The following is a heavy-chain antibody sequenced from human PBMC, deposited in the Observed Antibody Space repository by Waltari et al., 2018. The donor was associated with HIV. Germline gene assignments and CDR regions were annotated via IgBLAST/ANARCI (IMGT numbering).Heavy chain of an antibody. CDR1: GGSFSDYF. V-gene: IGHV4-34*02. CDR2: IDHRGNT. D-gene: IGHD2-8*01. J-gene: IGHJ5*02. CDR3: ARQYCTNDVCGWFDP. Sequence: QVQLQQWGTRLLKPSETLSLTCAVYGGSFSDYFWGWIRQPPGKGLDWIGEIDHRGNTNYNPSLKSRVTISIDTSKNQFSLKLSSVTAADTAVYYCARQYCTNDVCGWFDPWGQGTLVTVSS.